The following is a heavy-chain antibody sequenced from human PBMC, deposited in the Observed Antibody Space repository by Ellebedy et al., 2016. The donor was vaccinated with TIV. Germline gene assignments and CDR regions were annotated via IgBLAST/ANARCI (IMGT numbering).Heavy chain of an antibody. V-gene: IGHV1-69*13. CDR3: ARGAVAGTSGGLSNDY. CDR1: GGTFSSYA. CDR2: IIPIFGTA. Sequence: SVKVSXXASGGTFSSYAISWVRQAPGQGLEWMGGIIPIFGTANYAQKFQGRVTITADESTSTAYMELSSLRSEDTAVYYCARGAVAGTSGGLSNDYWGQGTLVTVSS. J-gene: IGHJ4*02. D-gene: IGHD6-19*01.